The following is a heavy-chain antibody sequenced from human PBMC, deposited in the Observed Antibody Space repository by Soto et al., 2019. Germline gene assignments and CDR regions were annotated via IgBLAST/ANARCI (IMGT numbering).Heavy chain of an antibody. CDR3: ARVLRYSGSYGTGFYYYYGMDV. Sequence: ASVKVSCKASGYTFTSYCISWVRQAPGQGLEWMGWISAYNGNTNYAQKLQGRVTMTTDTSTSTAYMELRSLRSDDTAVYYCARVLRYSGSYGTGFYYYYGMDVWGQGTTVTVSS. CDR1: GYTFTSYC. D-gene: IGHD1-26*01. J-gene: IGHJ6*02. V-gene: IGHV1-18*01. CDR2: ISAYNGNT.